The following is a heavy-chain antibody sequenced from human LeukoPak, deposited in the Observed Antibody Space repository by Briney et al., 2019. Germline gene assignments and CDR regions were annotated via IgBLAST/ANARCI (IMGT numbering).Heavy chain of an antibody. D-gene: IGHD3-22*01. CDR1: GFTFSSYS. CDR2: ISGSGGST. V-gene: IGHV3-23*01. J-gene: IGHJ3*02. Sequence: GGSLRLSCAASGFTFSSYSMSWVRQAPGKGLEWVSAISGSGGSTYYADSVKGRFTISRDNSKNTLYLQMNSLRAEDTAVYYCAKDPRITMIVVVLDAFDIWGQGTMVTVSS. CDR3: AKDPRITMIVVVLDAFDI.